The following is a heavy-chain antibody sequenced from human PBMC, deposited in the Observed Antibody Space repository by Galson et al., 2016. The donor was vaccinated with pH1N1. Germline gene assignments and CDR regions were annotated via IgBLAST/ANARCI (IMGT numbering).Heavy chain of an antibody. D-gene: IGHD5-18*01. CDR1: GGTFSSYA. J-gene: IGHJ3*02. CDR2: IIPIFGTA. V-gene: IGHV1-69*13. CDR3: ASPSRPPREIHLWSPNDAFDI. Sequence: SVKVSCKASGGTFSSYAINWVRQAPGQGLEWMGGIIPIFGTANYAQKFQGRVTITADESTSTAYMELSSLRSEDTAVYYCASPSRPPREIHLWSPNDAFDIWGQGTIVTAAS.